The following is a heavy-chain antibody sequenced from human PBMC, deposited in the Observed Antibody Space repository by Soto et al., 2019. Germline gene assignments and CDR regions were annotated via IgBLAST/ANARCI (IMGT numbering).Heavy chain of an antibody. V-gene: IGHV4-39*01. J-gene: IGHJ5*02. Sequence: SETLSLTCTVSGGSISSSSYYWGWIRQPPGKGLEWIGSIYYSGSTYYNPSLKSRVTISVDTSKTQFTLKLSSVTAADTAVYYCARQERGWLPVDTAMVSNWFDPWGQGTLVTVSS. CDR2: IYYSGST. CDR1: GGSISSSSYY. D-gene: IGHD5-18*01. CDR3: ARQERGWLPVDTAMVSNWFDP.